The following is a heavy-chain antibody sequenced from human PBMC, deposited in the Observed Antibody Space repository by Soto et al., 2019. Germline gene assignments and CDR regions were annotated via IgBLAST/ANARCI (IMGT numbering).Heavy chain of an antibody. CDR2: INPNSGGT. Sequence: ASVKVSCKAPGYTFTGYYMHWVRQAPGQGLEWMGWINPNSGGTNYAQKFQGWVTMTRDTSISTAYMELSRLRSDDTAVYYCARVGGGYCSGGSCYSRSLAVDIWGQGTMVTVSS. V-gene: IGHV1-2*04. CDR1: GYTFTGYY. D-gene: IGHD2-15*01. CDR3: ARVGGGYCSGGSCYSRSLAVDI. J-gene: IGHJ3*02.